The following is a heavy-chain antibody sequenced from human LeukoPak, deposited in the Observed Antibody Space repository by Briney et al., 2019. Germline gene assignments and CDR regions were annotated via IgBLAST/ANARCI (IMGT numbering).Heavy chain of an antibody. CDR1: GGSISSSSYY. CDR2: IYYSGST. D-gene: IGHD6-6*01. V-gene: IGHV4-39*07. J-gene: IGHJ5*02. CDR3: ARASAGARRPGNNWFDP. Sequence: SETLSLTCTVSGGSISSSSYYWGWIRQPPGKGLEWIGNIYYSGSTNYNPSLKSRVTISVDTSKNQFSLKLSSVTAADTAVYYCARASAGARRPGNNWFDPWGQGTLVTVSS.